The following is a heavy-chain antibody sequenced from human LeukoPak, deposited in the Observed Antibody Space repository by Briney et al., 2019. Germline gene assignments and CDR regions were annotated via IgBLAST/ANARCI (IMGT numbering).Heavy chain of an antibody. D-gene: IGHD3-16*02. CDR3: ARARTEGMRTYVWGSYPYNWFDP. CDR2: ISAYNGNT. CDR1: GYTSTSYG. J-gene: IGHJ5*02. V-gene: IGHV1-18*01. Sequence: ASVKVSCKASGYTSTSYGISWVRQAPGQGLEWMGWISAYNGNTNYAQKLQGRVTMTTDTSTSTAYMELRSLRSDDTAVYYCARARTEGMRTYVWGSYPYNWFDPWGQGTLVTVSS.